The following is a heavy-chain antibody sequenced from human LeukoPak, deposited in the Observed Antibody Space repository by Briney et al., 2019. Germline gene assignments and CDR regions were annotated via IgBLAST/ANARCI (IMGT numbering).Heavy chain of an antibody. CDR2: VYSGGTT. CDR3: AREAYHSYDNSRGIDY. Sequence: GGSLRLSCAASGFTFSSYSMNWVRQAPGKGLEWVSVVYSGGTTYYVDSVKGRFTISRDNSKNTVYLQMNSLRAEDTAMYYCAREAYHSYDNSRGIDYWGQGTLVTVSS. V-gene: IGHV3-66*01. CDR1: GFTFSSYS. J-gene: IGHJ4*02. D-gene: IGHD3-22*01.